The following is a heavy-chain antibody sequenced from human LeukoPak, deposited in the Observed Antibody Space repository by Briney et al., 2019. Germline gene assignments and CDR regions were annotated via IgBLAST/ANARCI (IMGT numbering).Heavy chain of an antibody. D-gene: IGHD5-24*01. J-gene: IGHJ4*02. CDR2: IFYSGST. Sequence: SETLSLTCIVSGDSISSSSDYWVWIRQPPGKGLECIGSIFYSGSTYYNPSLKSRVTISVDTSKNQFSLKLSSVTAADTAVYYCARGTRRDGYKHPYYFAYWGQGTLVTVSS. V-gene: IGHV4-39*07. CDR1: GDSISSSSDY. CDR3: ARGTRRDGYKHPYYFAY.